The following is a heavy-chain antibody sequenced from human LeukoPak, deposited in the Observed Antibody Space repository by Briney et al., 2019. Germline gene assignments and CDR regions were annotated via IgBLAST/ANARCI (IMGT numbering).Heavy chain of an antibody. CDR3: ARRVGALFDY. CDR1: GGSISSSSYY. J-gene: IGHJ4*02. CDR2: IYYSGST. D-gene: IGHD1-26*01. Sequence: SETLSLTCTVSGGSISSSSYYWGWIRQPPGTGLEWIGSIYYSGSTYYNPSLKSRVTISVDTSKNQFSLKLSSVTAADTAMYYCARRVGALFDYWGQGTLVTVSS. V-gene: IGHV4-39*07.